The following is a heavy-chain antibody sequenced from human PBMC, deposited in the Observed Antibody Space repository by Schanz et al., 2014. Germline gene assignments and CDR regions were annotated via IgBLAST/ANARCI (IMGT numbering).Heavy chain of an antibody. Sequence: VQLVESGGGLVQPGRSLRLSCAASGFPFNEYGMLWVRQAPGKGLEWVAIIWYDGSNKYYADSVKGRFTISRDNSKNTLYLQMNSLRAEDTAVYYCAKSKSQLPLFDYWGQGTLVAVSS. CDR2: IWYDGSNK. D-gene: IGHD2-21*01. V-gene: IGHV3-33*06. CDR1: GFPFNEYG. CDR3: AKSKSQLPLFDY. J-gene: IGHJ4*02.